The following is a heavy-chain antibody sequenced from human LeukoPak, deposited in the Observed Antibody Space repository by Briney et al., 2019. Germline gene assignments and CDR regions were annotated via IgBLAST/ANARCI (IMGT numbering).Heavy chain of an antibody. V-gene: IGHV1-2*02. CDR3: ARGGIAAAGSPPHGFDY. D-gene: IGHD6-13*01. CDR1: GYTFTGCY. CDR2: INPNSGGT. Sequence: ASVKVSCKASGYTFTGCYMHWVRQAPGQGLEWMGWINPNSGGTNYAQKFQGRVTMTRDTSISTAYMELSRLRSDDTAVYYCARGGIAAAGSPPHGFDYWGQGTLVTVSS. J-gene: IGHJ4*02.